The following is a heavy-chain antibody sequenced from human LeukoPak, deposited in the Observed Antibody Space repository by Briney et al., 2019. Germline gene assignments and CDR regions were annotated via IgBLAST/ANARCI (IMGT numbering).Heavy chain of an antibody. CDR3: ARGPYSYDSSGAFDI. V-gene: IGHV4-38-2*02. Sequence: SETLSLTCTVSGYSISSGYYWGWIRQPPGKWLEWSGSIYHSGSTYYNPSLKSRVTISVDTSKNQFSLKLSSVTAADTAVYFCARGPYSYDSSGAFDIWGQGTMVTVSS. D-gene: IGHD3-22*01. J-gene: IGHJ3*02. CDR1: GYSISSGYY. CDR2: IYHSGST.